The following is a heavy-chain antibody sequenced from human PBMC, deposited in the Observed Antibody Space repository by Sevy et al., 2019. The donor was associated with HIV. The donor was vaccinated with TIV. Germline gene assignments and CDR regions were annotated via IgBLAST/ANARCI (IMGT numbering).Heavy chain of an antibody. CDR2: ISYDKVNT. CDR1: GFSFSRYA. CDR3: ARDGGGDYLDY. J-gene: IGHJ4*02. V-gene: IGHV3-30*04. Sequence: GGSLRLSCAASGFSFSRYAMHWIRQAPGKGLESVAVISYDKVNTYHSDSVKGRFTISRDNSKNTLYLHMNSLRPEDTAVYYCARDGGGDYLDYWGQGTLVTVSS. D-gene: IGHD3-16*01.